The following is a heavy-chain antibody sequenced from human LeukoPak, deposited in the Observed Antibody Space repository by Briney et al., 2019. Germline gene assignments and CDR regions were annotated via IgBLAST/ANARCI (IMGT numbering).Heavy chain of an antibody. CDR3: ARESYYDILTGYSKENAFDI. CDR2: ISSNGGST. J-gene: IGHJ3*02. D-gene: IGHD3-9*01. V-gene: IGHV3-64*01. Sequence: RGSLRLSCAASGFTFSSYAMHWVCQAPGKGLEYVSAISSNGGSTYYANSVKGRFTISRDSSKNTLYLQMGSLRAEDMAVYYCARESYYDILTGYSKENAFDIWGQGTMVTVSS. CDR1: GFTFSSYA.